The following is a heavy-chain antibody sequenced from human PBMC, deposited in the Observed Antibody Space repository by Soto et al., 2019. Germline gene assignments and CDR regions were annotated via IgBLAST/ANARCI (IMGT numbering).Heavy chain of an antibody. D-gene: IGHD7-27*01. J-gene: IGHJ4*02. CDR1: GGSISSYY. Sequence: SETLSLTCTVSGGSISSYYWSWIRQPPGKGLEWIGYIYYSGSTNYNPSLKSRVTISVDTSKTQFSLKLSSVSAADTAVYYCARGPSGDKVDYWGQGILVTVSS. CDR2: IYYSGST. V-gene: IGHV4-59*08. CDR3: ARGPSGDKVDY.